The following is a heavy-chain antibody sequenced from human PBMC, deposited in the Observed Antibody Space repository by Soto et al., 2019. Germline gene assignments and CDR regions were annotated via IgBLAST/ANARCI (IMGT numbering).Heavy chain of an antibody. Sequence: FSGYSLSASDPRVISFRQPPGETLEWLALIHWNDDKRYSPYLKSRLTITKDTSKNQVVLTLTNLDPLDTGTSFCAHTKDSSGFWTFRGQGSLGTVSS. CDR1: GYSLSASDPR. CDR2: IHWNDDK. V-gene: IGHV2-5*08. CDR3: AHTKDSSGFWTF. J-gene: IGHJ4*02. D-gene: IGHD3-22*01.